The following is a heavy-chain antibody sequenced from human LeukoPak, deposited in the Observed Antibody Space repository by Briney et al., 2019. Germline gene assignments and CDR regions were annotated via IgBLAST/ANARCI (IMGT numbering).Heavy chain of an antibody. Sequence: GGSLRLSCAASGFSFSRYWMSWVRQAPGKGLEWVANIKEDGGERNYVDSLKGRSTISRDNAKNSLYLQMNSLRAEDTAVYYCATTYYGDYGWVDYWGQGTLVTVSS. V-gene: IGHV3-7*03. CDR1: GFSFSRYW. D-gene: IGHD4-17*01. J-gene: IGHJ4*02. CDR3: ATTYYGDYGWVDY. CDR2: IKEDGGER.